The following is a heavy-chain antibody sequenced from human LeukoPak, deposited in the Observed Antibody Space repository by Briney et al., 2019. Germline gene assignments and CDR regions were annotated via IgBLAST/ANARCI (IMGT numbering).Heavy chain of an antibody. CDR3: ARARPSLADSYYYYMDV. V-gene: IGHV4-59*01. CDR1: GGSISSYY. Sequence: PSETLSLTCTVSGGSISSYYWNWIRQPPGKGLEWIGSISYSGSTNYNPSLESRVTISVDTSKNQISLKVSSVTAADTTVYYCARARPSLADSYYYYMDVWGKGTTVTVSS. CDR2: ISYSGST. D-gene: IGHD3-3*02. J-gene: IGHJ6*03.